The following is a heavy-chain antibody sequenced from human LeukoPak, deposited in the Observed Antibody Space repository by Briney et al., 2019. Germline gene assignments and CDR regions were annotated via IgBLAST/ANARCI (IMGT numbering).Heavy chain of an antibody. D-gene: IGHD2-2*01. CDR1: GYTFTCYY. J-gene: IGHJ4*02. Sequence: GASVKVSCKASGYTFTCYYMHWVRQAPGQGLEWMAWIDPKSGATNYAQRFQGRVTMTRDTSIITAYMELSRLRSDDTAVYYCARGLRVSPAFDYWGQGTLVTVSS. V-gene: IGHV1-2*02. CDR2: IDPKSGAT. CDR3: ARGLRVSPAFDY.